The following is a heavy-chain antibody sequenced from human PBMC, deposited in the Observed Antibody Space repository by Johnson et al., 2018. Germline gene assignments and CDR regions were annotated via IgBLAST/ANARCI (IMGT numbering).Heavy chain of an antibody. V-gene: IGHV3-23*04. CDR2: ISGNGIGT. CDR3: AKKREWELA. J-gene: IGHJ1*01. CDR1: KFIFRKYV. Sequence: QLVESGGGLVQPGGSLRLSCAASKFIFRKYVMSWVRQAPGKGLEWVSAISGNGIGTYHADSVKGRFTISRDNSKNTLYLQMNSVRVEDTAVYFCAKKREWELAWGQGTLVTVSS. D-gene: IGHD1-26*01.